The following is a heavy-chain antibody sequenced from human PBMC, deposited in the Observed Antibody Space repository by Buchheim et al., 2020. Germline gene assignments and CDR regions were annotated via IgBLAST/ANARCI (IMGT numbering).Heavy chain of an antibody. Sequence: EVQLLESGGGLVQPGGSLRLSCAASGFTFSSYAMSWVRQAPGKGLEWVSAISGSGGSTYYADSVKGRFPIPRDNSKTTLYLQMNSLGPEDTALYYCTRDSRVTRLDWGQGTL. J-gene: IGHJ4*02. CDR3: TRDSRVTRLD. D-gene: IGHD2-21*02. CDR2: ISGSGGST. V-gene: IGHV3-23*01. CDR1: GFTFSSYA.